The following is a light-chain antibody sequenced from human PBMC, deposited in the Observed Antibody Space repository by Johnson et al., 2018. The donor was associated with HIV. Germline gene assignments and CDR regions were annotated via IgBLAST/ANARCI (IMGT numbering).Light chain of an antibody. Sequence: QSVLTQPPSVSAAPGQKVNISCSGSSSNIGNNYVSWYQQLPGTAPKLLIYDNNKRPSEIPDRFSGSKSGTSATLGITGLQTGDEADCYCGTWDSSLSVYVFGTGTKVTVL. CDR2: DNN. CDR3: GTWDSSLSVYV. J-gene: IGLJ1*01. CDR1: SSNIGNNY. V-gene: IGLV1-51*01.